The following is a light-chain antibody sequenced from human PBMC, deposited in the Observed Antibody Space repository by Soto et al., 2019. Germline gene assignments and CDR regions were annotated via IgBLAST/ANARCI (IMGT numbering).Light chain of an antibody. V-gene: IGKV1-39*01. CDR1: QSISNY. CDR3: QQSYSLPLT. CDR2: TAS. Sequence: DIQMTQSPSSLSASVGDRVTITCRASQSISNYLNWFQQRPGKAPKLLIYTASSLRSGVPSRFSGSGSGTDFTLTISSLQPEDFATYYFQQSYSLPLTFGGGTKVEIQ. J-gene: IGKJ4*01.